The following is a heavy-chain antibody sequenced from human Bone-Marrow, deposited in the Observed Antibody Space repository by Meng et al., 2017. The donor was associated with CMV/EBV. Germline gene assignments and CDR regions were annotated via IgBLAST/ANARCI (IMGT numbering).Heavy chain of an antibody. V-gene: IGHV3-30*02. J-gene: IGHJ4*02. CDR3: AKDYYYGSGSYYYVDY. D-gene: IGHD3-10*01. CDR2: IRYDGSNK. CDR1: GFTFSSYG. Sequence: GGSLRLSCAASGFTFSSYGMHWVRQAPGKGLEWVAFIRYDGSNKYYADSVKGRFTISRDNSKNTLYLQMNSLRAEDTAVYYCAKDYYYGSGSYYYVDYWGQGTLVTVSS.